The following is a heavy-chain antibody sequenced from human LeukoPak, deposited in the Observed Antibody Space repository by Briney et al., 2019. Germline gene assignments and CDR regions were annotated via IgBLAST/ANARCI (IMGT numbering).Heavy chain of an antibody. V-gene: IGHV3-13*01. CDR3: ARAAGTDDYYYGMDV. CDR2: IGTAGDT. J-gene: IGHJ6*02. CDR1: GFTFSSYD. Sequence: GGSLRLSCAASGFTFSSYDMHWVRQATGKGLEWVSAIGTAGDTYYPGSVKGRFTISRENAKNSLYLQMNSLRAGDTAVYYCARAAGTDDYYYGMDVWGQGTTVTVSS.